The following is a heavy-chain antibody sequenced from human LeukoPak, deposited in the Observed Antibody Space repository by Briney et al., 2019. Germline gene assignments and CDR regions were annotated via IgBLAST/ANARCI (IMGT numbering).Heavy chain of an antibody. CDR3: ARARAVAATTDY. CDR1: GYTFTSYD. V-gene: IGHV1-8*01. CDR2: MNPNSGNT. J-gene: IGHJ4*02. Sequence: ASVKVSCKASGYTFTSYDINWVRQATGQGLEWMGWMNPNSGNTGYAQKFQGRVTMTRNTSISTAYMELSSLRSEDTAVYYCARARAVAATTDYWGQGTLVTVPS. D-gene: IGHD6-19*01.